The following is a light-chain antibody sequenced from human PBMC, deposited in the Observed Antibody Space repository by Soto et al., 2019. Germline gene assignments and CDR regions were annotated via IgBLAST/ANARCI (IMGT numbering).Light chain of an antibody. J-gene: IGLJ3*02. CDR3: ATWDSILNVVV. V-gene: IGLV1-51*01. CDR1: NSNIGFNF. CDR2: DTN. Sequence: QSVLTQPPSMSAAPGQKVTISCSGSNSNIGFNFVSWYKHLAGTAPKLLIYDTNRRPSGIPDRFSGSKSDTSATLAITGLQTGDEADYYCATWDSILNVVVFGGGTKLTVL.